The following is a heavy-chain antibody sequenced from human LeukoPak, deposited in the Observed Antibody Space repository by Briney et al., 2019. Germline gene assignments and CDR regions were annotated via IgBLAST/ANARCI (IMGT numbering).Heavy chain of an antibody. CDR1: GFTFSSYA. CDR2: ISGSGGST. CDR3: AKEVGGVVVPAAMVVNWFDP. J-gene: IGHJ5*02. D-gene: IGHD2-2*01. V-gene: IGHV3-23*01. Sequence: GGSLRLSCAAPGFTFSSYAMSWVRQAPGKGLEWVSAISGSGGSTYYADSVKGRFTISRDNSKNTLYLQMNSLRAEDTAVHYCAKEVGGVVVPAAMVVNWFDPWGQGTLVTVSS.